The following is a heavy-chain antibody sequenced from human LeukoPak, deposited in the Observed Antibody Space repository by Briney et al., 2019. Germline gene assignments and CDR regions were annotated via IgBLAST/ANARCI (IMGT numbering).Heavy chain of an antibody. V-gene: IGHV4-34*01. CDR1: GGSFSGYY. D-gene: IGHD3-22*01. Sequence: SETLSLTCAVYGGSFSGYYWSWIRQPPGKGLEWIGEINHSGSTNYNPSLKSRVTISVDTSKNQFSLKLSSVTAADTAVYYCARDSTRYYYDSSGYPPFDYWGQGTLVTVSS. J-gene: IGHJ4*02. CDR2: INHSGST. CDR3: ARDSTRYYYDSSGYPPFDY.